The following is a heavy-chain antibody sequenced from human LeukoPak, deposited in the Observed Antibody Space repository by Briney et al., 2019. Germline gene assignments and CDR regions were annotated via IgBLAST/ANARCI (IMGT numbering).Heavy chain of an antibody. CDR3: ARDSYRSGWYGHFDY. J-gene: IGHJ4*02. V-gene: IGHV3-30-3*01. D-gene: IGHD6-19*01. CDR1: GFIFSTYA. Sequence: GRSLRLSCAASGFIFSTYAMHWVRQAPGEGLEWVAVISNDGNNKYYADSVKGRFTISRDNSNSALYLQMNSLRTEDMAVYYCARDSYRSGWYGHFDYWGRGTLVTVSS. CDR2: ISNDGNNK.